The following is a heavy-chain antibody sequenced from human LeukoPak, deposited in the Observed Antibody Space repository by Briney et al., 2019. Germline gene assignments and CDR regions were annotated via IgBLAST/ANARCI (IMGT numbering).Heavy chain of an antibody. D-gene: IGHD5-12*01. CDR3: ARASGYSGYDPFDY. Sequence: GGSLRLSCAASGFTVSSNYMSWVRQAPGKGLEWVSAIYSGGDTYYADSVKGRYTISRDNSKNTLYLQMNTLRAEDTAVCYCARASGYSGYDPFDYWGQGTLVTVSS. V-gene: IGHV3-53*01. J-gene: IGHJ4*02. CDR2: IYSGGDT. CDR1: GFTVSSNY.